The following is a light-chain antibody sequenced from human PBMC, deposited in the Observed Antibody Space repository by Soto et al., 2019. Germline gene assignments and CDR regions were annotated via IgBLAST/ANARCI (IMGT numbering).Light chain of an antibody. CDR3: EHYGSSRT. Sequence: EIVLTQSPGTLSLSPGERATLSCRASQSVSSSDLAWYQHRPGQVPNLLIYGASNRASGTPDRFSGSGSGTDFTLTISELQPEDFAVYYCEHYGSSRTFGQGTKVDI. CDR2: GAS. J-gene: IGKJ1*01. V-gene: IGKV3-20*01. CDR1: QSVSSSD.